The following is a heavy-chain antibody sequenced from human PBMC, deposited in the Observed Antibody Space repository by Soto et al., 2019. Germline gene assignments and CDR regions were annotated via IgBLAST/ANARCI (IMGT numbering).Heavy chain of an antibody. CDR2: IWYDGSEK. Sequence: QVQLLESGGGVVQPGKSLRLSCAASGFSFSTYGMHWGRQAPGRGLEWVALIWYDGSEKYYADSVTGRFTIFRDNCRRTVSLHMHSLRAVVTVVYFSAPAANRAGPTNWGQCTLVTASS. CDR1: GFSFSTYG. D-gene: IGHD6-25*01. CDR3: APAANRAGPTN. J-gene: IGHJ1*01. V-gene: IGHV3-33*01.